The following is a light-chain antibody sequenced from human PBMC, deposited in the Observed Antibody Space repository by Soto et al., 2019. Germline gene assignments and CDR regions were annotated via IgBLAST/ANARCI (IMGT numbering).Light chain of an antibody. CDR3: QQYNNWPPIT. CDR2: SAS. J-gene: IGKJ5*01. CDR1: QSISSN. V-gene: IGKV3-15*01. Sequence: EIVMTQSPATLSVSPGERATLSCRASQSISSNLAWYQQKPGQAPRLLLLSASSRLSDIPARFSGSGSGTEFTLTISSLQSEDFAVYYCQQYNNWPPITFGQGTRLEI.